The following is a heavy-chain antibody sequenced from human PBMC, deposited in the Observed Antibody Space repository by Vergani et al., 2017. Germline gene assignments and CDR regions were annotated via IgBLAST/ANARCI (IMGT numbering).Heavy chain of an antibody. V-gene: IGHV3-33*01. Sequence: QVQLVESGGGVVQPGRSLRLSCAASGFTFSSYGMHWVRQAPGKGLEWVAVIWYDGSNKYYEDSVKGRFTISRDNSKNTLYLQMNSLRAEDTAVYYCARDAIQLYDYWGQGTLVTVSS. CDR1: GFTFSSYG. D-gene: IGHD5-18*01. CDR3: ARDAIQLYDY. J-gene: IGHJ4*02. CDR2: IWYDGSNK.